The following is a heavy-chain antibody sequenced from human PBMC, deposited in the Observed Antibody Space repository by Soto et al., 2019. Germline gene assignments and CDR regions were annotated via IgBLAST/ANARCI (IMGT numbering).Heavy chain of an antibody. CDR1: GLTFSDYW. Sequence: EVQLVESGGGLVQPGGSLRLSCAVSGLTFSDYWMSWVRQAPGKGLEWVANIRQDESEKNYADSVKGRFTISRDNAKSSVYLQMNSLRAEDTAVYYCTNDKFSGSYYVRGLTYYFEYWGQGTLVTVPS. D-gene: IGHD1-26*01. CDR3: TNDKFSGSYYVRGLTYYFEY. V-gene: IGHV3-7*03. CDR2: IRQDESEK. J-gene: IGHJ4*02.